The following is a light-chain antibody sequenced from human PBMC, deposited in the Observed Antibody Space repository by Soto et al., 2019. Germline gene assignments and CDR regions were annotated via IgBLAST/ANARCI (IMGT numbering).Light chain of an antibody. CDR2: GNS. CDR3: QSYDSSLREV. CDR1: SSNIGAGYD. Sequence: QSVLTQPPSVSGAPGQRVTISCTGSSSNIGAGYDVHWYQQLPGTAPKLLIYGNSNRPSGVPVRFSGSKSGTSASLAITGLQAEDEADYYCQSYDSSLREVFGTGTKVTVL. J-gene: IGLJ1*01. V-gene: IGLV1-40*01.